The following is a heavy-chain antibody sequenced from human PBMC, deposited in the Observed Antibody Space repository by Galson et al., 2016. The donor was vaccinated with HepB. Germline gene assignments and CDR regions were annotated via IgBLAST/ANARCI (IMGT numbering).Heavy chain of an antibody. CDR1: EFTFDFNTYT. CDR2: TSGSAHVA. J-gene: IGHJ3*01. V-gene: IGHV3-23*01. D-gene: IGHD6-13*01. Sequence: SLRLSCAASEFTFDFNTYTIHWVRQAPGKGLEWVAVTSGSAHVAWYADSVKGRFSITRDNSKNTLYLQMNSLRADDTAVYHCAKAPWYSGPIGAFEVWGQGTLVTVSS. CDR3: AKAPWYSGPIGAFEV.